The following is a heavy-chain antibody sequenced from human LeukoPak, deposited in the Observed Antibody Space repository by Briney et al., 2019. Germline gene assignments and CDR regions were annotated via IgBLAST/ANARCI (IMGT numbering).Heavy chain of an antibody. D-gene: IGHD6-13*01. CDR3: AREGSQGYYYYGMDV. CDR1: GFTFSSYE. V-gene: IGHV3-48*03. CDR2: ISSSGSTI. J-gene: IGHJ6*02. Sequence: PGGSLRLSCAASGFTFSSYEMNWVRQAPGKGLEWVSYISSSGSTIYYADSVKGRFTISRDNAKNSLYLQMNSLRAEDTAVYYCAREGSQGYYYYGMDVWGQGTTVTVSS.